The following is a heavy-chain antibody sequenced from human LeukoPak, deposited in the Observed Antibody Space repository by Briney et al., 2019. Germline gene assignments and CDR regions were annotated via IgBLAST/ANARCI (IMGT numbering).Heavy chain of an antibody. CDR1: GFTFSSYA. V-gene: IGHV3-23*01. Sequence: PGGSLRLSCAASGFTFSSYAMGWVRQAPGKGLEWVSSISGSGGSTYYADSVKGRFTISRDSSKNTLYLQTNSLRAEDTAVYYCAKQRTSVTTYFDYWGQGTLVTVSS. CDR3: AKQRTSVTTYFDY. D-gene: IGHD4-17*01. J-gene: IGHJ4*02. CDR2: ISGSGGST.